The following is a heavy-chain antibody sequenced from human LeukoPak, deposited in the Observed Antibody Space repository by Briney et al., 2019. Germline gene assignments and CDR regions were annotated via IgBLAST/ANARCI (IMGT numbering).Heavy chain of an antibody. CDR3: GTSDRPDVLYYYMDV. J-gene: IGHJ6*03. CDR2: IYPGDSDT. CDR1: GYSFTSYW. D-gene: IGHD1-14*01. Sequence: GESLKISCKGSGYSFTSYWIGWVRQMPGKGLEWMGIIYPGDSDTRYSPSFQGQVTISADKSISTAYLQWSSPKASDTAMYYCGTSDRPDVLYYYMDVWGKGTTVTVSS. V-gene: IGHV5-51*01.